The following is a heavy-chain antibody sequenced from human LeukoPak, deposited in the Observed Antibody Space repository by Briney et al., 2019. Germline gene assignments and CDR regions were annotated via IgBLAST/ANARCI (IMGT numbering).Heavy chain of an antibody. CDR3: ARDEGAVAGTYFDY. Sequence: ASVKVSCKASGYTFTGYYMHWVRQAPGQGLEWMGWINPNSGGTNYAQKLQGRVTMTRDTSISTAYMELSRLRSEDTAVYYCARDEGAVAGTYFDYWGQGTLVTVSS. CDR1: GYTFTGYY. J-gene: IGHJ4*02. D-gene: IGHD6-19*01. V-gene: IGHV1-2*02. CDR2: INPNSGGT.